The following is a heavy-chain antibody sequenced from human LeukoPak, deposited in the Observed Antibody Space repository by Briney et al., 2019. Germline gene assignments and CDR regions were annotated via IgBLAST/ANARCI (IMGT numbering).Heavy chain of an antibody. CDR1: GGSFSGYY. CDR2: INHSGST. V-gene: IGHV4-34*01. CDR3: ARSHIWQWLDV. D-gene: IGHD6-19*01. Sequence: SETLSLPCAVYGGSFSGYYWSWIRQPPGKGLEWIGEINHSGSTNYNPSLKSRVTISVDTSKNQFSLKLSSVTAADTAVYYCARSHIWQWLDVWGQGTLVTVSS. J-gene: IGHJ4*02.